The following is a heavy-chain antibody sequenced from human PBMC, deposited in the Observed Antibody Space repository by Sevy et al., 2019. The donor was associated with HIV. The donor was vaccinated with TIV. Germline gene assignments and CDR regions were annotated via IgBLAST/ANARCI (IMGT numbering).Heavy chain of an antibody. CDR2: IKSKAYGGTT. D-gene: IGHD2-21*01. J-gene: IGHJ4*02. CDR3: TRAGVIAITPFDY. CDR1: GFTFGDYA. V-gene: IGHV3-49*03. Sequence: GGSLRLSCTASGFTFGDYAMSWFRQAPGKGLEWVGFIKSKAYGGTTEYATSVKGRFTISRDDSKSIAYLQMNSLKTEDTAVYYCTRAGVIAITPFDYWGQGTLVTVSS.